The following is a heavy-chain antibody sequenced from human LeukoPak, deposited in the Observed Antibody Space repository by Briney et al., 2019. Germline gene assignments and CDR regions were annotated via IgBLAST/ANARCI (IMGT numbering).Heavy chain of an antibody. Sequence: NPGGSLRLSCAASRFTFSSYSMNWVRQAPGKGLEWVSSISSSSSYIYYADSVKGRFTISRDNAKNSLYLQMNSLRAEDTAVYYCARDKSTVTTEDAFDIWGQGTMVTVSS. V-gene: IGHV3-21*01. CDR3: ARDKSTVTTEDAFDI. D-gene: IGHD4-17*01. J-gene: IGHJ3*02. CDR1: RFTFSSYS. CDR2: ISSSSSYI.